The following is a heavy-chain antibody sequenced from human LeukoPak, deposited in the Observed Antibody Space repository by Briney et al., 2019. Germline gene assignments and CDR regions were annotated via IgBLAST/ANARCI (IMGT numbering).Heavy chain of an antibody. Sequence: PGGSLRLSCAASGFTLSTNAMTWVRQAPGKGLEWVSVISGSGGSTYYADSAKGRFAISRDISKSPLYLQMDSLRAEDTAVYYCAKLKENHFDYWGQGTLVTVSS. D-gene: IGHD1-14*01. CDR3: AKLKENHFDY. CDR1: GFTLSTNA. CDR2: ISGSGGST. J-gene: IGHJ4*02. V-gene: IGHV3-23*01.